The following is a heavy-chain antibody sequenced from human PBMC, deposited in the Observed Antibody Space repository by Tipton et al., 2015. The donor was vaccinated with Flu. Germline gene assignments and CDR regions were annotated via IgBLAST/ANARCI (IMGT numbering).Heavy chain of an antibody. CDR1: GYTFTNYW. J-gene: IGHJ4*02. V-gene: IGHV5-51*01. Sequence: QLVQSGAEVKKPGESLKISCKGSGYTFTNYWIGWLRQMPGKGLEWMGIIYPGYSETRYSPSFQGQVTISADKSISSAYLQWSSLKASDTAMYYCVRQPHFSGSGYPPEFDFWGQGTLVIVSS. CDR2: IYPGYSET. D-gene: IGHD3-22*01. CDR3: VRQPHFSGSGYPPEFDF.